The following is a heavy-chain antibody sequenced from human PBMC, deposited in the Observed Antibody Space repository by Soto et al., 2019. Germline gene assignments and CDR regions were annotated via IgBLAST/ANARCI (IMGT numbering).Heavy chain of an antibody. D-gene: IGHD6-19*01. CDR1: GGSISSYY. J-gene: IGHJ4*02. Sequence: SETLSLTCTVSGGSISSYYWNWIRQPPGKGLEWIGNLYHSGSTNYNPSLKSRVTISLDTSKNQFSLTLSSVTAADSAVYFCARSDSSGWYLAYWGQGTPVTVSS. CDR2: LYHSGST. CDR3: ARSDSSGWYLAY. V-gene: IGHV4-59*01.